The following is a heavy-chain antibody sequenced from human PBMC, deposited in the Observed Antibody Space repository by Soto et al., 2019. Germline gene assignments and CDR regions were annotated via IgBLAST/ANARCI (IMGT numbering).Heavy chain of an antibody. D-gene: IGHD4-17*01. J-gene: IGHJ4*02. CDR2: INPDTGDS. CDR1: GYTFTTFH. V-gene: IGHV1-2*02. Sequence: QVHLVQSGAEVSNPGASVKVSCKASGYTFTTFHLHWVRLAPGQGLEWMGWINPDTGDSEYGQKFQGRVTLTRDTSMTTSYMEMSSLTSDDTAIYFGARVRYGDFAFQYWGQGTPVSVSS. CDR3: ARVRYGDFAFQY.